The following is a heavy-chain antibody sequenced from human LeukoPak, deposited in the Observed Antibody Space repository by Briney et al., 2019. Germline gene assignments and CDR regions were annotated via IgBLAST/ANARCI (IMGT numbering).Heavy chain of an antibody. Sequence: GGSLRLSCAASGFTFSSYAMNWVRQAPGKGLEWVSGISGSGGSTYYADSVKGRFTISRDNSKNTLYLQMNSLRAEDTGIYYCATLTQPQMRRNVDYWGQRTLVTVSS. CDR2: ISGSGGST. CDR1: GFTFSSYA. D-gene: IGHD2-2*01. CDR3: ATLTQPQMRRNVDY. V-gene: IGHV3-23*01. J-gene: IGHJ4*02.